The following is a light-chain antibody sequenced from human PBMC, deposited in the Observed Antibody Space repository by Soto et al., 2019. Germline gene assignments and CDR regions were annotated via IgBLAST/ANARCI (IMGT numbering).Light chain of an antibody. CDR2: GNS. CDR1: SSNIGAGYD. Sequence: QSVLTQPPSVSGAPGQRVTISCTGSSSNIGAGYDVHWYQQLPGTAPKLLIYGNSNRPSGVPDRFSGSKSGTSASLAITGLHAEDEADYYCQSYDSSLSGQGVFGGGTKLTVL. V-gene: IGLV1-40*01. J-gene: IGLJ2*01. CDR3: QSYDSSLSGQGV.